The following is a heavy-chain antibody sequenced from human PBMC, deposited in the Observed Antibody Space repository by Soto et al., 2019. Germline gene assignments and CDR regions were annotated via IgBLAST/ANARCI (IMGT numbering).Heavy chain of an antibody. D-gene: IGHD4-4*01. CDR3: AGTVEIPYYHGMDV. V-gene: IGHV1-8*01. J-gene: IGHJ6*02. CDR1: GYPFTKYD. CDR2: INPNSGNT. Sequence: QVQLVQSGAEVKKPGASVKVSCKASGYPFTKYDINWVRQATGQGLEWMGWINPNSGNTGYSQKFQGRVTMTRNTSISTAYMELSSLRSEDTAVYYCAGTVEIPYYHGMDVWGQGTTVTVSS.